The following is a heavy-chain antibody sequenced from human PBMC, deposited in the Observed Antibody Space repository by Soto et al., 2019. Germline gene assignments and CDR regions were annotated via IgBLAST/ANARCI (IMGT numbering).Heavy chain of an antibody. Sequence: PGXPLSLSCTASGFTFSSYAMHWVSHAQSKGLEWVAVISYDGSNKYYADSVKGRFTISRDNSKNTLYLQMNSLRAEDTAVYYCARGGQYSSSSGFDYWGQGTLVTVSS. CDR3: ARGGQYSSSSGFDY. CDR1: GFTFSSYA. D-gene: IGHD6-6*01. V-gene: IGHV3-30-3*01. CDR2: ISYDGSNK. J-gene: IGHJ4*02.